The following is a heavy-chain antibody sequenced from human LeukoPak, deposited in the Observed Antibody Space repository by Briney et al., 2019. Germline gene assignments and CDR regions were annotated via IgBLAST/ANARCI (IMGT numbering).Heavy chain of an antibody. CDR1: GFTFSSCT. J-gene: IGHJ3*02. CDR3: AREGADSGSYPDDAFDI. Sequence: GGSLRLSCAASGFTFSSCTMNWVRQAPGRGLEWVSFISRSSSYIYYADSVKGRFTISRDNAKNSVYLQMNSLRAENTAVYYCAREGADSGSYPDDAFDIWGQGTMVTVSS. V-gene: IGHV3-21*04. CDR2: ISRSSSYI. D-gene: IGHD1-26*01.